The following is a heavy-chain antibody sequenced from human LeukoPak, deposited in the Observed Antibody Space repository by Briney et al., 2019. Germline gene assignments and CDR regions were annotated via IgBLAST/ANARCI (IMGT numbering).Heavy chain of an antibody. V-gene: IGHV3-7*04. CDR3: ARGTIAAAGYYYFDY. D-gene: IGHD6-13*01. CDR1: GFTFSSYW. CDR2: IKQDGSEK. J-gene: IGHJ4*02. Sequence: PGGSLRLSCAASGFTFSSYWMSWVPQAPGKGREWVANIKQDGSEKYYVDSVKGRFTISRDNAKNSLYLQMNSLRAEDTAVYYCARGTIAAAGYYYFDYWGQGTQVTVSS.